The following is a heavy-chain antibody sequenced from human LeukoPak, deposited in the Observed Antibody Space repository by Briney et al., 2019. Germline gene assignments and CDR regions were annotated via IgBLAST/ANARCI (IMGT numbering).Heavy chain of an antibody. CDR1: GYTFTSYA. Sequence: ASVKVSCKASGYTFTSYAMNWVRQAPGQGLEWMGWINTNTGNPTYAQGFTGRFVFSLDTSVSTAYLQISSLKAGDTAVYYCARVVGFGELYLYYFDYWGQGTLVTVSS. CDR3: ARVVGFGELYLYYFDY. CDR2: INTNTGNP. D-gene: IGHD3-10*01. V-gene: IGHV7-4-1*02. J-gene: IGHJ4*02.